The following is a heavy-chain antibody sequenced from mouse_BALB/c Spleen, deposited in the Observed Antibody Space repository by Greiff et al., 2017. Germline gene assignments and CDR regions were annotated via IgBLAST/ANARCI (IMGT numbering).Heavy chain of an antibody. J-gene: IGHJ4*01. CDR2: INPYNGAT. Sequence: VQLQQSGPELVKPGASVKISCKASGYSFTGYYMHWVKQSHVKSLEWIGRINPYNGATSYNQNFKDKASLTVDKSSSTAYMELHSLTSEDSAVYYCARVYGSEAMDYWGQGTSVTVSS. CDR1: GYSFTGYY. V-gene: IGHV1-31*01. D-gene: IGHD1-1*01. CDR3: ARVYGSEAMDY.